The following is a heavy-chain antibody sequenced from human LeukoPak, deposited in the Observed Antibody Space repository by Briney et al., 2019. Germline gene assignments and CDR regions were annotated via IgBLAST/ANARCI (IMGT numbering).Heavy chain of an antibody. CDR3: AKDSLADINY. Sequence: GGSLRLSCAASGFIFSTYGMYWVRRAPGKGLEWVAFIRHDGSIKNYADSVKGRSTISRDNSKNTLYLQMNSLRAEDTAVYYCAKDSLADINYWGQGTLVTVSS. D-gene: IGHD2-15*01. J-gene: IGHJ4*02. CDR1: GFIFSTYG. V-gene: IGHV3-30*02. CDR2: IRHDGSIK.